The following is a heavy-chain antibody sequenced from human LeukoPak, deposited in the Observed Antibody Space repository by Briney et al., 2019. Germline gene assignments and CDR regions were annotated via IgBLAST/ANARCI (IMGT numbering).Heavy chain of an antibody. V-gene: IGHV1-46*01. Sequence: ASVKVSCKASGYTFTNYYMHWVRQAPGQGLEWMGIINPSGGSTSYAQKFQGRVTMTRDTSTSTVYVELSSLRSEDTAVYYCARASSTVTTPNHYYYGMDVWGQGTTVTVSS. CDR3: ARASSTVTTPNHYYYGMDV. CDR1: GYTFTNYY. D-gene: IGHD4-17*01. CDR2: INPSGGST. J-gene: IGHJ6*02.